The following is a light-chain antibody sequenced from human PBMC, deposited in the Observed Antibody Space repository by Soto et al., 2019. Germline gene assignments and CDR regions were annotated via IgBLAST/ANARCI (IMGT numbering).Light chain of an antibody. V-gene: IGLV1-40*01. CDR2: GDN. Sequence: QSVLTQPPSVSGAPGQRVTISCTGSSSNIGAGYDVHWYQQLPGTAPKLLIYGDNNRPSGVPDRFSGSKSGTSASLAITGLQAEYEADYYCQSYDSSLSAWVSGGGTKLTVL. CDR3: QSYDSSLSAWV. J-gene: IGLJ3*02. CDR1: SSNIGAGYD.